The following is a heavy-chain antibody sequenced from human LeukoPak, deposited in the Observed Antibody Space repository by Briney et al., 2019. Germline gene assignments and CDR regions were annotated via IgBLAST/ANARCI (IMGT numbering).Heavy chain of an antibody. CDR3: ARGRAILTGYYEWGFNWFDP. V-gene: IGHV4-61*08. J-gene: IGHJ5*02. D-gene: IGHD3-9*01. CDR2: IYYSGST. Sequence: SETLSLTCTVSGGSVSSGGYYWSWIRQPPGKGLEWIGYIYYSGSTNYNPSLKSRVTISVDTSKNQFSLKLSSVTAADTAVYYCARGRAILTGYYEWGFNWFDPWGQGTLVTVSS. CDR1: GGSVSSGGYY.